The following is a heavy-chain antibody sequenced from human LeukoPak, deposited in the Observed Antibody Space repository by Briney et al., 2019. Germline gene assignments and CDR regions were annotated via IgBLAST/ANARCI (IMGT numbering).Heavy chain of an antibody. CDR2: IIPIFGTA. Sequence: ASVKVSCKASGGTFRSYAISWVRQAPGQGLEWMGGIIPIFGTANYAQKFQGRVTITADESTSTAYMELSSLRSEDTAVYYCARSDSSGWYVAGYWGQGTLVTVSS. V-gene: IGHV1-69*13. D-gene: IGHD6-19*01. J-gene: IGHJ4*02. CDR3: ARSDSSGWYVAGY. CDR1: GGTFRSYA.